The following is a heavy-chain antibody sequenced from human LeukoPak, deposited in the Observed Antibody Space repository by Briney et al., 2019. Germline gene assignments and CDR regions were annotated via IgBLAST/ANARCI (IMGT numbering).Heavy chain of an antibody. CDR2: IYYSGST. Sequence: KPSETLSLTCTVSGGSISSYYWSWIRQPPGKGLEWIGYIYYSGSTNYNPSLKSRATISVDTSKNQFSLKLSSVTAADTAVYYCARLWFGEFHYNWFDPWGQGTLVTVSS. CDR1: GGSISSYY. V-gene: IGHV4-59*08. CDR3: ARLWFGEFHYNWFDP. D-gene: IGHD3-10*01. J-gene: IGHJ5*02.